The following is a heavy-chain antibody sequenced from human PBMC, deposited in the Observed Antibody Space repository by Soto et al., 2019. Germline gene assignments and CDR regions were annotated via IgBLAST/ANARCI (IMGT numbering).Heavy chain of an antibody. D-gene: IGHD3-22*01. CDR1: GFTFGDYA. CDR2: IRSKAYGGTT. CDR3: TYVSSGYVFAFDI. J-gene: IGHJ3*02. Sequence: GGSLRLSCTASGFTFGDYAMSWFRQAPGKGLEWVGFIRSKAYGGTTEYAASVKGRFTISRDDSKSIACLQMNSLKTEDTAVYYCTYVSSGYVFAFDIWGQGTMVTVS. V-gene: IGHV3-49*03.